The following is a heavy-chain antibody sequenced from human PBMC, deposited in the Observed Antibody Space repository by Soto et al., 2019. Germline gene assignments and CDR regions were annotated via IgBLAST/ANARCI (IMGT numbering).Heavy chain of an antibody. V-gene: IGHV3-33*01. CDR2: IWYDGSNK. Sequence: QVQLVESGGGVVQPGRSLRLSCAASGFTFSSYGMHWVRQAPGKGLEWVAVIWYDGSNKYYADSVKGRFTISRDNSKNTLYLQMNSVRAEDTAVYYCVRYGDYGFDYWGQGTLVTVSS. CDR3: VRYGDYGFDY. D-gene: IGHD4-17*01. J-gene: IGHJ4*02. CDR1: GFTFSSYG.